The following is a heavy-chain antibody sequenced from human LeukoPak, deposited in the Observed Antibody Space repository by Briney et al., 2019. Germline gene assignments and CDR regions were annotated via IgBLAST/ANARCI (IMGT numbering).Heavy chain of an antibody. Sequence: GGSLRLSCAASGFTFSSYWMSWVRQAPGKGLEWVSAISRTGGSTYYADSVKGRFTISRDNSKNTLYLQMNSLRAEDTAVYYCAKDPYDYVWGSYRPHDAFDIWGQGTTVTVSS. D-gene: IGHD3-16*02. CDR3: AKDPYDYVWGSYRPHDAFDI. CDR1: GFTFSSYW. CDR2: ISRTGGST. V-gene: IGHV3-23*01. J-gene: IGHJ3*02.